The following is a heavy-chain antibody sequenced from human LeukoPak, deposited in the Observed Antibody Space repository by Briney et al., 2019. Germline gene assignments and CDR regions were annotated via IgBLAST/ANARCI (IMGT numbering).Heavy chain of an antibody. CDR3: ARGGRWELPRPYAFDI. J-gene: IGHJ3*02. CDR2: ISSNNGHT. D-gene: IGHD1-26*01. Sequence: RASVKLPCKASGYTFTSYDINWVRQAPGQGLEWMGWISSNNGHTNYAQKVQGRVTMTTDTSTSTAYMELRSLRSDDTAVYYCARGGRWELPRPYAFDIWGQGTMVTVSS. V-gene: IGHV1-18*01. CDR1: GYTFTSYD.